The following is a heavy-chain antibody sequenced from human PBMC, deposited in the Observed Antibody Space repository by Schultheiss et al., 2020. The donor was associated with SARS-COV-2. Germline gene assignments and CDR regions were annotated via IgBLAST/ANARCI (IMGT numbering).Heavy chain of an antibody. CDR3: AREGMAAVAGTYYYGMDV. CDR1: GYTFTSYG. J-gene: IGHJ6*02. CDR2: ISVYNGNT. Sequence: ASVKVSCKASGYTFTSYGISWVRQAPGQGPEWMGWISVYNGNTHYAQKFQGRVTITADESTSTAYMELSSLRSEDTAVYYCAREGMAAVAGTYYYGMDVWGQGTTVTVSS. V-gene: IGHV1-18*01. D-gene: IGHD6-19*01.